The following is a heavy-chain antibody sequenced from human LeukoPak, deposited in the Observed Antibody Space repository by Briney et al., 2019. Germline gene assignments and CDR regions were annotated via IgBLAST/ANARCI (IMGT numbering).Heavy chain of an antibody. D-gene: IGHD6-19*01. CDR1: GFTFDDYA. CDR2: ISWNSGSI. V-gene: IGHV3-9*01. CDR3: AKGREWLVRDFDY. J-gene: IGHJ4*02. Sequence: GGSLRLSCAASGFTFDDYAMHWVRQAPGRGLEWVSGISWNSGSIGYADSVKGRFTTSRDNAKNSLYLQMNSLRAEDTALYYCAKGREWLVRDFDYWDQGTLVTVSS.